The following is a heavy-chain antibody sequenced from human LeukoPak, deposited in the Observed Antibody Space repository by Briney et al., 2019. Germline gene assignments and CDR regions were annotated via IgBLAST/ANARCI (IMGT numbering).Heavy chain of an antibody. CDR1: GYSISNGYY. CDR2: IYRSGST. CDR3: ARRHSSGWFYY. V-gene: IGHV4-38-2*02. Sequence: SETLSLTCTVSGYSISNGYYWDWIRQPPGRGLEWIGNIYRSGSTSYNPSLKSRVTISVDTSKNQFSLKVNTVTAADTAVYYCARRHSSGWFYYWGQGTLVTVSS. D-gene: IGHD6-19*01. J-gene: IGHJ4*02.